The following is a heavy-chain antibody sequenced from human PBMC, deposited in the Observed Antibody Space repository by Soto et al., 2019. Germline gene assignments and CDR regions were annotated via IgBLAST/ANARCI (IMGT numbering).Heavy chain of an antibody. V-gene: IGHV3-23*01. Sequence: GGSLRLSCAASGFTFSNYALSWFRQAPGKGPEWVSVISSSGGITYYADSVKGRFTISRDNSKKTFSLQMNSLRADDSAVYYYGRDWCSRTNCYTVEDYGMDVWAQETTV. D-gene: IGHD2-2*02. J-gene: IGHJ6*02. CDR3: GRDWCSRTNCYTVEDYGMDV. CDR1: GFTFSNYA. CDR2: ISSSGGIT.